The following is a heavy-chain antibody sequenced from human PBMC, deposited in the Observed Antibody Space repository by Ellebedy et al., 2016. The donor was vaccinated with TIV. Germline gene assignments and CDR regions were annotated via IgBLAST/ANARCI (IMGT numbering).Heavy chain of an antibody. CDR1: GYSFTSYW. V-gene: IGHV5-51*01. D-gene: IGHD1-1*01. Sequence: GESLKISCKGSGYSFTSYWIGWVRQMPGKGLEWMGIIYPGDSDTRYSPSFQGQVTISADKSISTAYLQWSSLKASDTAMYYCARQGRYNWNDINFDYWGQGTLVTVSS. CDR3: ARQGRYNWNDINFDY. J-gene: IGHJ4*02. CDR2: IYPGDSDT.